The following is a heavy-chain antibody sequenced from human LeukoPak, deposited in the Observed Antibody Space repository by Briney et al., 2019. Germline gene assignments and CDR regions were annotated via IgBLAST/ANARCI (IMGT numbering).Heavy chain of an antibody. D-gene: IGHD1-26*01. CDR2: INQDGSEK. CDR1: GFTFSRYW. Sequence: PGGSLRLSCAASGFTFSRYWMSWVRQAPGKGLEWVANINQDGSEKHFVDAVKGRFTISRDNAKNSLYLQMNSLRAEDTALYYCAKDGSLDTFDYWGQGTLVTVSS. V-gene: IGHV3-7*03. J-gene: IGHJ4*02. CDR3: AKDGSLDTFDY.